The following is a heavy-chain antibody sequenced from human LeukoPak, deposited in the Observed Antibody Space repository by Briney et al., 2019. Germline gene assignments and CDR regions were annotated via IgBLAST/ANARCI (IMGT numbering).Heavy chain of an antibody. D-gene: IGHD2-2*01. CDR2: ISYDGRNI. V-gene: IGHV3-30*18. J-gene: IGHJ4*02. CDR1: GFTFSSYA. Sequence: GGSLRLSCAASGFTFSSYAMSWVRQAPGKGLEWVAVISYDGRNIHYPDSVKGRFTISRDISTDTLWLQMDSLRTEDTAVYYCAKGPLRGTAAAIDYWGQGTLVTVSS. CDR3: AKGPLRGTAAAIDY.